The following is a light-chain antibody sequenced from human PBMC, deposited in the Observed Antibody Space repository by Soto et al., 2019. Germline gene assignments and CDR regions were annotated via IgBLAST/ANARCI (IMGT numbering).Light chain of an antibody. Sequence: ELVLTQSPATLSLSPGERATLSCRASQSVSSNLAWYQQKPGQAPRLLIYRTSNRATGIPDRFSGSGSGTDFTLTISRLEPEDFAVYYCQHFGDSPITFGQGTRLE. J-gene: IGKJ5*01. CDR1: QSVSSN. CDR3: QHFGDSPIT. CDR2: RTS. V-gene: IGKV3-20*01.